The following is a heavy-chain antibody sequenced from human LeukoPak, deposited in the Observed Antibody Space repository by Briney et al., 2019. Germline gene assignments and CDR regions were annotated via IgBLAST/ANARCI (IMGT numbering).Heavy chain of an antibody. D-gene: IGHD3-22*01. V-gene: IGHV3-23*01. Sequence: PGGSLRLSCAASGFTFSSYAMSCVRQAPGKGREWVSAISGSGGNTYYADSVKGRFTISRDNSKNTLYLQMNSLRDEDTAVYYCAKAKTMTQDAFDIWGQGTMVTVSS. J-gene: IGHJ3*02. CDR1: GFTFSSYA. CDR2: ISGSGGNT. CDR3: AKAKTMTQDAFDI.